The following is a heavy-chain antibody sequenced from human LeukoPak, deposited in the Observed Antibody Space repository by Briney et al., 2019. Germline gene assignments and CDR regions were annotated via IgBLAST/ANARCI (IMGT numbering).Heavy chain of an antibody. CDR3: ARETVTNWFDP. J-gene: IGHJ5*02. V-gene: IGHV3-66*01. Sequence: GGSLRLSCAASGFTVSSNYMSWVRQAPGKGLEWVSVIYSGGSTYYADSVKGRFTISGDNSKNTLYLQMNSLRAEDTAVYYCARETVTNWFDPWGQGTLVTVSS. CDR2: IYSGGST. CDR1: GFTVSSNY. D-gene: IGHD4-17*01.